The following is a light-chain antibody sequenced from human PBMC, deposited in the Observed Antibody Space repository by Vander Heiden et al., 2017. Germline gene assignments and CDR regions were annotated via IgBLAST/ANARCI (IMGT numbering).Light chain of an antibody. CDR2: KAS. J-gene: IGKJ4*01. V-gene: IGKV1-5*03. CDR1: QSISTS. Sequence: DIQMTQSPSTLSASVGDRVTIPCRASQSISTSLAWYQQKPGKAPNLLIYKASSLESGVPSRFSGSGSGTEFTLTISSLQPDEFATYHCQHDNSYPLTFGGGTKVEIK. CDR3: QHDNSYPLT.